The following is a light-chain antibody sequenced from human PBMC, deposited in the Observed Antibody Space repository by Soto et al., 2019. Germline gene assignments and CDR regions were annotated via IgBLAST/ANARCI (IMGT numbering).Light chain of an antibody. Sequence: DIQLTQSPLFLSASVGDRVTISCRASQAIHSYLAWYQQKPGKAPKLLIFGASKLQSGVPSRFSGSGSGTEFTLTISSLQPEDFATYYCQQLNSHPRTFGQGTKLEIK. J-gene: IGKJ2*01. CDR3: QQLNSHPRT. CDR2: GAS. CDR1: QAIHSY. V-gene: IGKV1-9*01.